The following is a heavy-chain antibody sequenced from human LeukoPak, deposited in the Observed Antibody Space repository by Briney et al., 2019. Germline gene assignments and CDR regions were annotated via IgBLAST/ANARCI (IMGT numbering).Heavy chain of an antibody. Sequence: PGGSLRLSCVVSGFTFSNYALSWVRQAPGKGLEWVSVISGSGGSTYYADSVKGRFTISRDNSENTLYLQMNSLRAEDTAVYYCAKDRGLAWSNYDYVWGSYFGGSFDYWGQGTLVTVSS. J-gene: IGHJ4*02. CDR1: GFTFSNYA. V-gene: IGHV3-23*01. CDR3: AKDRGLAWSNYDYVWGSYFGGSFDY. CDR2: ISGSGGST. D-gene: IGHD3-16*01.